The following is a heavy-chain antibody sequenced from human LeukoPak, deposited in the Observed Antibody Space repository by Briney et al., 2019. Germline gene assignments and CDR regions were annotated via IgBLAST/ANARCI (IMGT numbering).Heavy chain of an antibody. J-gene: IGHJ4*02. CDR3: AGYYDTRD. D-gene: IGHD3-22*01. CDR2: IIPIFGTA. V-gene: IGHV1-69*05. Sequence: SVKVSCKASGYTFTSYGISWVRQAPGQGLEWMGGIIPIFGTANYAQKFQGRVTITTDESTSTAYMELSSLRSEDTAVYYCAGYYDTRDWGQGTLVTVSS. CDR1: GYTFTSYG.